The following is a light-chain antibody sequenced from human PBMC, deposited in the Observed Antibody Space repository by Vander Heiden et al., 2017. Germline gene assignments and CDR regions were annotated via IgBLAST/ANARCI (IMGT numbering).Light chain of an antibody. Sequence: QSVLTPPPSASGTPGPPVTISCSGRDSDIGSNYVCRYHPHPAPAPQLLIYRNHQRPSGGPDRFSGSKSGTSASLAISGLRYEDEDDDYCAAWDVSLSGGVFGGGTKVTVV. CDR1: DSDIGSNY. CDR3: AAWDVSLSGGV. CDR2: RNH. V-gene: IGLV1-47*01. J-gene: IGLJ3*02.